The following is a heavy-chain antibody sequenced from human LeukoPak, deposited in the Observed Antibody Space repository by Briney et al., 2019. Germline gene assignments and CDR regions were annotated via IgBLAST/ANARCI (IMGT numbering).Heavy chain of an antibody. D-gene: IGHD3-3*01. J-gene: IGHJ4*02. Sequence: GASVKVSCKASGYTFSIYGIIWVRQAPGQGLEWMGWISAHTGNSDYAQKFQNRVTMTIDTSTNTAYMELRSLGSDDTAVYYCARDGKGRYGFRENDYWGQGTLVTVSS. CDR1: GYTFSIYG. V-gene: IGHV1-18*01. CDR3: ARDGKGRYGFRENDY. CDR2: ISAHTGNS.